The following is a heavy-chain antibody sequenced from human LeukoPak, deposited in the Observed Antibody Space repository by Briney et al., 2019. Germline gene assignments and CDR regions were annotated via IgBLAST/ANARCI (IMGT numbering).Heavy chain of an antibody. J-gene: IGHJ5*02. V-gene: IGHV3-74*01. CDR2: MSSDESTT. CDR3: ARGRGPYGWFDP. CDR1: GFTLSSYW. D-gene: IGHD3-10*01. Sequence: GGSLRLSCAASGFTLSSYWMHWARQTPGKGLVWVSRMSSDESTTNYADSVRGRFTISRDNAKNALYLQMNNLRAEDTAIYFCARGRGPYGWFDPWGQGTLVTVSS.